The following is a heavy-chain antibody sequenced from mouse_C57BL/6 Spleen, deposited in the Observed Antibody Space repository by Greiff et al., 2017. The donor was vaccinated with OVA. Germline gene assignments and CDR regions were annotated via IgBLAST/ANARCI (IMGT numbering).Heavy chain of an antibody. D-gene: IGHD2-1*01. CDR2: ISYDGSN. J-gene: IGHJ4*01. V-gene: IGHV3-6*01. CDR1: GYSITSGYY. CDR3: ARSTTLDISYYAMDY. Sequence: EVQVVESGPGLVKPSQSLSLTCSVTGYSITSGYYWNWIRQFPGNKLEWMGYISYDGSNNYNPSLKNRISITRDTSKNQFFLKLNSVTTEDTATYYCARSTTLDISYYAMDYWGQGTSVTVSS.